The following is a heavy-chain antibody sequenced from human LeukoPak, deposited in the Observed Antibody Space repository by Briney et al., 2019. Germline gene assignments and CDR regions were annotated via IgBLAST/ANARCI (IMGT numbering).Heavy chain of an antibody. CDR2: ISGSGGST. CDR3: AKGRKYCRGGGCASRLDY. V-gene: IGHV3-23*01. J-gene: IGHJ4*02. CDR1: GFAFTSHV. D-gene: IGHD2-15*01. Sequence: PGGSLRLSCAVSGFAFTSHVMTWVRQAPGKGLEWVSAISGSGGSTYYADSVKGRFTISRDNSKSTLYLQMNSLRAEDTAVYYWAKGRKYCRGGGCASRLDYGAREPLVPVPS.